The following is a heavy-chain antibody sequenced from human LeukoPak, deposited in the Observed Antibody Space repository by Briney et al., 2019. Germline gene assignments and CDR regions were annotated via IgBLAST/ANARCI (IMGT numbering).Heavy chain of an antibody. CDR1: GGSFSGYY. Sequence: SETLSLTCAVYGGSFSGYYWSWIRQPPGKGLEWIGYIYYSDVANYNPSLKSRVSISVDTSKNQFSLKLSSVTAADTAVYYCARGRRHDSSGYYYVRGAFDIWGQGTMVTVSS. CDR3: ARGRRHDSSGYYYVRGAFDI. D-gene: IGHD3-22*01. CDR2: IYYSDVA. J-gene: IGHJ3*02. V-gene: IGHV4-59*01.